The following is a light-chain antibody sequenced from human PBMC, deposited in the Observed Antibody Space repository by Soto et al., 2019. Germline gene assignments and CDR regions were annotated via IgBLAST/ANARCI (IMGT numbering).Light chain of an antibody. CDR1: QSVSSSY. CDR3: NTYGSSPST. V-gene: IGKV3-20*01. J-gene: IGKJ1*01. CDR2: GAS. Sequence: EIGLTQSPGTLSLSPGERSTLSCSASQSVSSSYLAWYQQKPGQAPRLLIYGASSRATGIPDRFSGSRSGKELPIKISSMEPADFAVYYCNTYGSSPSTFGQGTKVEIK.